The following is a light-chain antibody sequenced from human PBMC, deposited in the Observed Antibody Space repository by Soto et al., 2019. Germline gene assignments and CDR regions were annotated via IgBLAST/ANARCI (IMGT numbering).Light chain of an antibody. Sequence: IQMTQSPSTLSASVGDRVTITCRASHTIETWMAWYQQKRGRAPSLLIFDATTLHSGVPSRFSGGGSGTEFTLTINGLQPDAFATYYCQKFAKASTFGQGTKVEIK. CDR1: HTIETW. CDR3: QKFAKAST. CDR2: DAT. J-gene: IGKJ1*01. V-gene: IGKV1-5*01.